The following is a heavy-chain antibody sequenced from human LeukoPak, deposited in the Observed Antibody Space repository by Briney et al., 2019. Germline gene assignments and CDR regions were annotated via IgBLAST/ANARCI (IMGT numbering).Heavy chain of an antibody. CDR3: ARDPVTYHYDSSGYPSANWFDP. Sequence: GASVKVSCKTSGYTFTSYGITWVRQAPGQGLEWMGWISAYNGNTNYAQKFQGRVTMTTDTSTRTAYMELRSLRYDGTAVYYCARDPVTYHYDSSGYPSANWFDPWGQGTLVTVSS. J-gene: IGHJ5*02. CDR2: ISAYNGNT. CDR1: GYTFTSYG. D-gene: IGHD3-22*01. V-gene: IGHV1-18*01.